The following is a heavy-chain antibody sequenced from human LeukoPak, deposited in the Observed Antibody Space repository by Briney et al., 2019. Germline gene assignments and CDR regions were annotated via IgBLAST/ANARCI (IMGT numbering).Heavy chain of an antibody. CDR1: GGSFSGYY. CDR3: ARVRPYMDV. CDR2: INHSGST. V-gene: IGHV4-34*01. J-gene: IGHJ6*03. Sequence: RPSETLSLTCAVYGGSFSGYYWSWIRQPPGKGLEWIGEINHSGSTNYNPSLKSRVTIPVDTSKNQFSLKLSSVTAADTAVYYCARVRPYMDVWGKGTTVTVSS.